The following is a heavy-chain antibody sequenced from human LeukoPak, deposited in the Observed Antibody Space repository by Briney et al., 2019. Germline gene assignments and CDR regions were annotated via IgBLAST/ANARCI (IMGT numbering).Heavy chain of an antibody. D-gene: IGHD3-3*01. CDR2: IKQDGSEK. Sequence: PGGSLRLSCAASGFTFNGYWMSWVRQAPGKGLEWVANIKQDGSEKYYVDSVKGRFTISRDNAKSSLYLQMNSLRVEDTAVYYCARVKFWSGYYTGTLFDYWGQGTLVTVSS. V-gene: IGHV3-7*01. J-gene: IGHJ4*02. CDR3: ARVKFWSGYYTGTLFDY. CDR1: GFTFNGYW.